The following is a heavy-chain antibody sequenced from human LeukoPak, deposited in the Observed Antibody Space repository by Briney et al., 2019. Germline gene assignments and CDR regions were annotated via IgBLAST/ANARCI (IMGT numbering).Heavy chain of an antibody. Sequence: PGGSLRLSCAASGFTFSSYGMHWVRQAPGKGLEWVAVIWYDGSNKYYADSVKGRFTISRDNSKNTLYLQMNSLRAEDTAVYYCARGGSSWDIGPWGQGTLVTVSS. CDR2: IWYDGSNK. D-gene: IGHD6-13*01. CDR1: GFTFSSYG. V-gene: IGHV3-33*01. J-gene: IGHJ5*02. CDR3: ARGGSSWDIGP.